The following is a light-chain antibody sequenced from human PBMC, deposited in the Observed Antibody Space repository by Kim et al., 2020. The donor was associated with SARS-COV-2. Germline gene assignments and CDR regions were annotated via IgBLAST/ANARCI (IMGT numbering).Light chain of an antibody. Sequence: ASVGDRVTIPCRASQGISNKLAWYQRKPGKAPDLLIYSASSLHSGVPSRFSGSGAGTEFTLTINSLQPEDFATYFCQQISDYPLTFGRGTKVDIK. V-gene: IGKV1-9*01. CDR3: QQISDYPLT. J-gene: IGKJ4*01. CDR1: QGISNK. CDR2: SAS.